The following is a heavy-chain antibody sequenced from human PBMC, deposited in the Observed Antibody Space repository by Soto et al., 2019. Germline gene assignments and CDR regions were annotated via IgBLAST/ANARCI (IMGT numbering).Heavy chain of an antibody. J-gene: IGHJ5*02. D-gene: IGHD3-3*01. CDR2: VYSSGGT. CDR3: ARGQRFSDWFDP. V-gene: IGHV4-4*07. CDR1: GDSMSGFY. Sequence: SETLSLTCTVSGDSMSGFYWTWIRQPAGKGLEWIGRVYSSGGTPYSPSLKSRVTISLDTSKNQFSLRLLSVTDADTAVYFCARGQRFSDWFDPWGQGTLVTVSS.